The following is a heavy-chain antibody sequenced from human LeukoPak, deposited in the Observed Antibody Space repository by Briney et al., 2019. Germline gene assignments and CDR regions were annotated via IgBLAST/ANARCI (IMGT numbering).Heavy chain of an antibody. J-gene: IGHJ4*02. Sequence: SETLSLTCTVSGGSISGTSYHWGWIRQPPGKGLEWIGYNYYSGSTNYNPSLKSRVTISVDTSKNQFSLNMKSVTAADTAVYYCARAVHSSSALDYWGQGTLVTVSS. CDR2: NYYSGST. D-gene: IGHD6-13*01. CDR1: GGSISGTSYH. V-gene: IGHV4-61*05. CDR3: ARAVHSSSALDY.